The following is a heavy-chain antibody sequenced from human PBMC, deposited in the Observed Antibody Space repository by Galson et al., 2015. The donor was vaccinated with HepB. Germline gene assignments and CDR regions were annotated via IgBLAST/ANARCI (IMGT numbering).Heavy chain of an antibody. D-gene: IGHD3-16*01. CDR3: ARELGINAFDI. V-gene: IGHV1-2*02. J-gene: IGHJ3*02. Sequence: SVKVSCKASGYTFSTYSITWVRQAPGQGLESMGWIDPNSGATHYGQKFQGRVTMTRDTSISTAYMELSSLESDDTAVYYCARELGINAFDIWGQGTMVTVSS. CDR1: GYTFSTYS. CDR2: IDPNSGAT.